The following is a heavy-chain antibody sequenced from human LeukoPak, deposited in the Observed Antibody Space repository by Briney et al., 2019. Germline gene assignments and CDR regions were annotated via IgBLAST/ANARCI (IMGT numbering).Heavy chain of an antibody. CDR2: IKSKTDGGTT. CDR1: GFTFSNAW. V-gene: IGHV3-15*01. Sequence: GGSLRLSCAASGFTFSNAWMSWVRQAPGKGLEWVGRIKSKTDGGTTDYAAPVKGRITISRDDSKNTLYLQMNSLKTEDTAVYYCTTSPYGSGRYLDWGQGTLVTVSS. D-gene: IGHD3-10*01. CDR3: TTSPYGSGRYLD. J-gene: IGHJ4*02.